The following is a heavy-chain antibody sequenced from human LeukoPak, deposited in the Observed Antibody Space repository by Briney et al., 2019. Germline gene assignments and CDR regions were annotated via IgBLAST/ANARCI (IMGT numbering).Heavy chain of an antibody. V-gene: IGHV4-31*03. D-gene: IGHD3-10*01. CDR1: GGSIRSGSHY. Sequence: SETLSPTCTVSGGSIRSGSHYWSWTRQRPGKGLEWIGYIYSSGTTNYNPSLKSRITMSVDTSKNQFSLKLSSVTAADTAVYYCARGASGEGYWGQGTLVTVSS. J-gene: IGHJ4*02. CDR2: IYSSGTT. CDR3: ARGASGEGY.